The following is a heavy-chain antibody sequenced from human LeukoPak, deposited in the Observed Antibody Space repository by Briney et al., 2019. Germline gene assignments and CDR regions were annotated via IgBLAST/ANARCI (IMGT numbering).Heavy chain of an antibody. Sequence: ASVKVSCKASGYTFTSYGISWVRQAPGQGLEWMGWISAYNGNTNYAQKLQGRVTMTTDTSTSTAYMELRSLRSDDTAVYYCARITYYDSWSGYFFYYYYMDVWGKGTTVTVSS. V-gene: IGHV1-18*01. D-gene: IGHD3-3*01. CDR3: ARITYYDSWSGYFFYYYYMDV. CDR1: GYTFTSYG. CDR2: ISAYNGNT. J-gene: IGHJ6*03.